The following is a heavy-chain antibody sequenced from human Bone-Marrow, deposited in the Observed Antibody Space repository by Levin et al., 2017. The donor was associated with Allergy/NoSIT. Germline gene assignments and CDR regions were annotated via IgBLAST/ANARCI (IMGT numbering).Heavy chain of an antibody. V-gene: IGHV4-4*07. CDR2: IYTSGGT. CDR1: GGSISTYY. Sequence: LSQTLSLTCTVSGGSISTYYWSWVRQPAGKGLEWIGHIYTSGGTNYNPSLNSRVTMSVDTSKNQFSLRLTSVTAADTAVYYCARLFRNYYSAVDLWGQGTTVTVSS. D-gene: IGHD3-10*01. J-gene: IGHJ6*02. CDR3: ARLFRNYYSAVDL.